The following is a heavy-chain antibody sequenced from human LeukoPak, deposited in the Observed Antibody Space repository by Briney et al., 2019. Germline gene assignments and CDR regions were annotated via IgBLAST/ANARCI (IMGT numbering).Heavy chain of an antibody. CDR2: INHSGST. J-gene: IGHJ4*02. V-gene: IGHV4-34*01. D-gene: IGHD3-9*01. CDR1: GGSFSGYY. Sequence: SETLSLTCAVYGGSFSGYYWSWIRQPPGKGLEWIGEINHSGSTNYNPSLKSRVTISVDTSKNQFSLKLSSVTAADTAVYYCAREGGLRYFDWLFDYFDYWGQGTLVTVSS. CDR3: AREGGLRYFDWLFDYFDY.